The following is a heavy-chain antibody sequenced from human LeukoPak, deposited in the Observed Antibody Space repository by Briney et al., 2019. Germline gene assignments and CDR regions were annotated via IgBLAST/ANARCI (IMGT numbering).Heavy chain of an antibody. CDR3: ATTFPYCGDGTCKL. CDR2: INQGGNTV. Sequence: GGSLRLSCAASGLRFTSYWMSWVRQAPGKGLEWVANINQGGNTVNYVDSVRGRVSISRDNANNALFLQMHSLRFEDTAIYYCATTFPYCGDGTCKLGGQGAQVTVSS. J-gene: IGHJ4*02. D-gene: IGHD2-15*01. V-gene: IGHV3-7*01. CDR1: GLRFTSYW.